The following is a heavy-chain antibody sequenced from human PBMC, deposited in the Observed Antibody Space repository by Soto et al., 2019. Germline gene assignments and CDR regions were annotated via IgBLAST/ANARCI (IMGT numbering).Heavy chain of an antibody. Sequence: ASVKVSCKVSGYTLTELSMHWVRQAPGKGLEWMGGFDPEDGETIYAQKFQGRVTMTEDTSTDTAYMELSSLRPEDTAVYYCATVDSGYDHPFDYWGQGTLVTVSS. V-gene: IGHV1-24*01. J-gene: IGHJ4*02. CDR2: FDPEDGET. CDR1: GYTLTELS. D-gene: IGHD5-12*01. CDR3: ATVDSGYDHPFDY.